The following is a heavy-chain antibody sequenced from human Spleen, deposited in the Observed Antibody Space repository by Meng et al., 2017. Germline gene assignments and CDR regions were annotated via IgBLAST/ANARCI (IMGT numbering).Heavy chain of an antibody. D-gene: IGHD6-13*01. V-gene: IGHV4-34*01. CDR1: GASFTGYY. Sequence: SQTLSLTCDVFGASFTGYYWTWIRQPPGKGLEWIGEINHDGGTNYNWSLRSRVTISLDTSKNQFFLKVTSVTAADTAVYYCARSGSWFGLDYWGQGMLVTVSS. CDR2: INHDGGT. CDR3: ARSGSWFGLDY. J-gene: IGHJ4*02.